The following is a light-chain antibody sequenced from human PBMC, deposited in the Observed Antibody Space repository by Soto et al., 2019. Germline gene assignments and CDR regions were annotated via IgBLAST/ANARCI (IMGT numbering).Light chain of an antibody. Sequence: QSVLTQPPSASGTPGQRVTISCSGSSSNIGSNYVYWYQQLPGTAPKLLIYRNNQRPSWVPDRFSGSKSGTSASLVISGLRSEDEADYYCAAWDASLSGHVFGTGTKVTVL. CDR3: AAWDASLSGHV. CDR1: SSNIGSNY. CDR2: RNN. J-gene: IGLJ1*01. V-gene: IGLV1-47*01.